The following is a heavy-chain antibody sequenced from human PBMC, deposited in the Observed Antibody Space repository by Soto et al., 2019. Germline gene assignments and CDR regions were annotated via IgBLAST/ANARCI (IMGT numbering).Heavy chain of an antibody. CDR1: GFTFSSYA. V-gene: IGHV3-23*01. D-gene: IGHD3-3*01. J-gene: IGHJ3*02. CDR3: AKDTLYTHLRVLEEHDAFDI. Sequence: EVQLLESGGGLVQPGGSLRLSCAASGFTFSSYAMSWVRQAPGKGLEWVSAISGSGGSTYYADSVKGRFTISRDNYKNTLYLQMNSLRAEDTAVYYCAKDTLYTHLRVLEEHDAFDIWGQGTMVTVSS. CDR2: ISGSGGST.